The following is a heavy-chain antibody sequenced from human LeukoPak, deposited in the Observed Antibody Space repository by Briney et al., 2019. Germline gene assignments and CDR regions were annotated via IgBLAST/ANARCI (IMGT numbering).Heavy chain of an antibody. D-gene: IGHD3-16*01. V-gene: IGHV4-59*08. CDR3: ARRGTQRKGWNWLDP. CDR1: GDSITYYY. Sequence: PSETLSLNCTVFGDSITYYYWNWIRQSPAKGLEWIGYIHHNGFINYNLSLKSRVTILLDRSRNQFSLKMTSVTAADTAVYYCARRGTQRKGWNWLDPWGQGILVTVSS. J-gene: IGHJ5*02. CDR2: IHHNGFI.